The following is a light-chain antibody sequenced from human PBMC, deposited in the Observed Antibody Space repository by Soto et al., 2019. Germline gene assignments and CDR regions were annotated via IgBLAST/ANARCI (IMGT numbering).Light chain of an antibody. CDR1: QSIGGW. J-gene: IGKJ1*01. Sequence: DIQMTQPPSSLSATVGDRVTITCRASQSIGGWLAWYQQKAGKAPKLLIYDASNLQSGVPSRFSGSGSGTEFTLTISSLQPDDFATYYCQQYNSYSWTFGQGTKVDIK. V-gene: IGKV1-5*01. CDR2: DAS. CDR3: QQYNSYSWT.